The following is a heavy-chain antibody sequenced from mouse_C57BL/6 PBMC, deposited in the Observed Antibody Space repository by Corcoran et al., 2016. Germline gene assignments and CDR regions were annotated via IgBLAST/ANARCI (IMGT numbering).Heavy chain of an antibody. CDR2: INTYSGVP. D-gene: IGHD2-3*01. CDR3: ARVDGFHYYAMDY. CDR1: GYTFTTYG. V-gene: IGHV9-3*01. Sequence: IQLVQSGPELKKPGETVKISCKASGYTFTTYGMSWVKQAPGKGLKWMGWINTYSGVPTYADDFKGRFAFSLETSASTAYLQINNLKNEDTATYFCARVDGFHYYAMDYWGQGTSVTVSS. J-gene: IGHJ4*01.